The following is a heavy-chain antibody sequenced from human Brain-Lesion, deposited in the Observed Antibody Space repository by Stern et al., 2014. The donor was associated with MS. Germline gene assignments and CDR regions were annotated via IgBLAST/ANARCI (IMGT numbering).Heavy chain of an antibody. D-gene: IGHD3-3*01. CDR1: GYTLTELS. CDR2: FDPEDGAT. V-gene: IGHV1-24*01. CDR3: ATDRDDFRSGYSAPTKGYGLDV. J-gene: IGHJ6*02. Sequence: QVQLGESGAEVKKPGDSVKVSCKVSGYTLTELSMHWVRQAPGKGLEWMGGFDPEDGATIYAQKFQGRVTMTEDTSTDTAYMELSSLRSEDTAVYYCATDRDDFRSGYSAPTKGYGLDVWGQGTTVTVTS.